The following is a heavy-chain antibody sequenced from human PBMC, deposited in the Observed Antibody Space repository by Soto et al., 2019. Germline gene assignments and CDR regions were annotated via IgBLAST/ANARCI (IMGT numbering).Heavy chain of an antibody. CDR3: ARRWGAAFDY. Sequence: PSETLSLTCTVSGGNISSYYWRWIRQTPGKGLEWIGYIYYSGSTNYNPSLKSRVTISVDTSNNQFSLKLSSVTAADTAVYYCARRWGAAFDYWGQGTLVTVSS. CDR2: IYYSGST. D-gene: IGHD1-26*01. J-gene: IGHJ4*02. CDR1: GGNISSYY. V-gene: IGHV4-59*08.